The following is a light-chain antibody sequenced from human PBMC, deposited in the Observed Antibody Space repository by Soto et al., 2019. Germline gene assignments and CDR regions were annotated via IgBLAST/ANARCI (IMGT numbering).Light chain of an antibody. V-gene: IGKV3-11*01. J-gene: IGKJ5*01. CDR1: QSVSSY. Sequence: EIVLTQSPATLSLSPGERATLSCRASQSVSSYLAWYQKKPGQAPRLLIYDASSRATGIPARFSGSGSGTDSPLTSSSHSHEDFAFYCCQYHNNCPTTFGQGTRLEIK. CDR3: QYHNNCPTT. CDR2: DAS.